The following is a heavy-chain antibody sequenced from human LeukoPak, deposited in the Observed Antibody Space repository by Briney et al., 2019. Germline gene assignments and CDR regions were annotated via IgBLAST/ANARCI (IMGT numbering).Heavy chain of an antibody. CDR2: ISSSGSTI. Sequence: GGSLRLSCAASGFTFSSYAMSWVRQAPGKGLEWVSYISSSGSTIYYADSVKGRFTISRDNAKNSLYLQMDSLRVEDAAVYYCARDGPDSSSSDFDYWGQGTLVTVSS. D-gene: IGHD6-6*01. CDR1: GFTFSSYA. V-gene: IGHV3-48*04. CDR3: ARDGPDSSSSDFDY. J-gene: IGHJ4*02.